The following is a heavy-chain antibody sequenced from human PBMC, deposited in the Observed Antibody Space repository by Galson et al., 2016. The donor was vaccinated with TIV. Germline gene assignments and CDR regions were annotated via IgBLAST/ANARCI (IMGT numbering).Heavy chain of an antibody. CDR2: INSDGTNT. CDR3: ARGPGYCTGGVCYSNWYFDL. J-gene: IGHJ2*01. Sequence: RLSCAASGFSFRRYWMHWVRQAPGKGLVWVSHINSDGTNTNFADSVKGRFDISRDNAKNTLDLQMNGLTADDTAVYYCARGPGYCTGGVCYSNWYFDLWGRGTLVTVSS. D-gene: IGHD2-8*02. V-gene: IGHV3-74*01. CDR1: GFSFRRYW.